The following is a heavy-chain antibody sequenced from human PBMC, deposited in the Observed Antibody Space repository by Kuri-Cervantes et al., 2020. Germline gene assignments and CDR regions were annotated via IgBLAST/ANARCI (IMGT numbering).Heavy chain of an antibody. CDR1: GFTFSSYG. Sequence: GESLKISCAASGFTFSSYGMHWVRQAPGKGLEWVSYISSSGSTIYYTDSVKGRFTISRDNAKNSLYLQMNSLRAEDTAVYYCARGRGVATRHFDYWSQGTLVTVSS. CDR2: ISSSGSTI. V-gene: IGHV3-48*04. D-gene: IGHD5-12*01. CDR3: ARGRGVATRHFDY. J-gene: IGHJ4*02.